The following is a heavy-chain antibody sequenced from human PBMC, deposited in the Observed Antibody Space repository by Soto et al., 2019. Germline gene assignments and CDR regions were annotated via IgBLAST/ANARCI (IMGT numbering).Heavy chain of an antibody. CDR2: IYYSGST. V-gene: IGHV4-59*08. CDR3: ARGNLGYCSSTSCPYYFDY. J-gene: IGHJ4*02. D-gene: IGHD2-2*01. Sequence: PSETLSLTCTVSGCSISSYYWSWIRQPPGKGLEWIGYIYYSGSTNYNPSLKSRVTISVDTSKNQFSLKLSSVTAADTAVYYCARGNLGYCSSTSCPYYFDYWGQGTLVTVSS. CDR1: GCSISSYY.